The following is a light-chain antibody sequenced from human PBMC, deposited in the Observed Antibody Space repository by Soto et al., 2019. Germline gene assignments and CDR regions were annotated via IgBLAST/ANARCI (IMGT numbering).Light chain of an antibody. J-gene: IGKJ1*01. Sequence: IQVTHSPSSLSASVGDRVTTTCRATQTINTFLNWYQHKPGRAQSLLMSEVSTLHAGVPPRFSRGGSGENLTLTINGLQPGDLATDDCQQTFSAPRTGGPETKV. CDR3: QQTFSAPRT. CDR1: QTINTF. V-gene: IGKV1-39*01. CDR2: EVS.